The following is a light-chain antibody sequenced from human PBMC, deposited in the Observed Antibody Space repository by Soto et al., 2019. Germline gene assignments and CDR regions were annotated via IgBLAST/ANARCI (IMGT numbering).Light chain of an antibody. CDR1: QRVSSSY. CDR3: QQYGSSPCT. Sequence: EIVLTQSPGTLSLSPGERATLSCRASQRVSSSYLAWYQQKPGQAPRLLIYGASSRATGIPDRFSGSGSGTDSTLTISRLEPEDSAVYYCQQYGSSPCTFGQGTKLEIK. J-gene: IGKJ2*02. CDR2: GAS. V-gene: IGKV3-20*01.